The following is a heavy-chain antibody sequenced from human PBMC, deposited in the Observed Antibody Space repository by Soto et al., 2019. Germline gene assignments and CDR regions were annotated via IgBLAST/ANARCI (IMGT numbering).Heavy chain of an antibody. CDR2: IYYSGST. Sequence: SETLSLTCTVSGGSISSYYWSWIRQPPGKGLEWIGYIYYSGSTNYNPSLKSRVTISVDTSKNQFSLKLSSVTAADTAVYYCARRGLERTGSITGTTLRYWYFDLWGRGTLVTVSS. CDR3: ARRGLERTGSITGTTLRYWYFDL. J-gene: IGHJ2*01. D-gene: IGHD1-20*01. CDR1: GGSISSYY. V-gene: IGHV4-59*08.